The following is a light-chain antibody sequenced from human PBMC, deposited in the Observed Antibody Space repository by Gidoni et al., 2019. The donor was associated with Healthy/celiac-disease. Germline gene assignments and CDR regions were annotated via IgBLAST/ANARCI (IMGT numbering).Light chain of an antibody. CDR2: AAS. J-gene: IGKJ3*01. V-gene: IGKV1-9*01. CDR1: QGISSY. Sequence: DIQLTQSPSFLSASVGDRVTITCRASQGISSYLAWYQQKPGKAPKLLIYAASTLQGGVPSRFSGSGSGTEFTLTISSLQPEDFATYSCQQLSSSPLTFGPGTKVD. CDR3: QQLSSSPLT.